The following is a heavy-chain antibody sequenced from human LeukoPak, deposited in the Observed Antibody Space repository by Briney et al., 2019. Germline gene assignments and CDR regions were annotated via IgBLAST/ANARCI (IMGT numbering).Heavy chain of an antibody. J-gene: IGHJ3*02. Sequence: GGSLRLSCAASGFTFSSYAMSWVRQAPGKGLERVLGISGSGGTTHNADSVKGRFTVSRDNSRNTLFQQLNSLRAEDTAMYYCAKETTSNYGPFDMWGQGTMVTVSS. CDR2: ISGSGGTT. D-gene: IGHD3-9*01. V-gene: IGHV3-23*01. CDR3: AKETTSNYGPFDM. CDR1: GFTFSSYA.